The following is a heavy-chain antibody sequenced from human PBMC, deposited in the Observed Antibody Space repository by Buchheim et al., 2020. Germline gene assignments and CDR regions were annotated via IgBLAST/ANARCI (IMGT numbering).Heavy chain of an antibody. V-gene: IGHV3-74*01. CDR1: GFTFSSYW. Sequence: EVRLVESGGGLVQPGGSLRLSCAASGFTFSSYWMHWVRQAPGKGLMWVSRIRSDGSSTSYADSVKGRFTISRDNGKNRLFLQMNSLRAEDTAVYYCVRDDYGDYSFDYWGQGT. D-gene: IGHD4-17*01. J-gene: IGHJ4*02. CDR3: VRDDYGDYSFDY. CDR2: IRSDGSST.